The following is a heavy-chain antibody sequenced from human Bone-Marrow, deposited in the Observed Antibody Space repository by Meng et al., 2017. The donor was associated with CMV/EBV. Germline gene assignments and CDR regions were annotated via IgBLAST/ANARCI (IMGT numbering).Heavy chain of an antibody. Sequence: GGSLRLSCVASGFNFSDYSMTWVRQPPGKGLEWVASIKGDGSEKQYVDSVRGRFTISRDNAKRSLYLQMNRLRAEDTAVYYCARDAQYYYDSSGWPKLFDYWGQGTLVTVSS. CDR1: GFNFSDYS. J-gene: IGHJ4*02. V-gene: IGHV3-7*01. CDR2: IKGDGSEK. CDR3: ARDAQYYYDSSGWPKLFDY. D-gene: IGHD3-22*01.